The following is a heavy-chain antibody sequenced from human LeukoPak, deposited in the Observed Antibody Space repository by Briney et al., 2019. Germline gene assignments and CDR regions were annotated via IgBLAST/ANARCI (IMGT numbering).Heavy chain of an antibody. CDR3: ARALPYATLGY. V-gene: IGHV3-48*03. J-gene: IGHJ4*02. Sequence: PGGSLRLSCAASGFTFSSYEMNWVRQAPGKGLEWVSYLSSSGSTIYYADSVKGRFTISRDNAKNSLYLQMNSLRAEDTAVYYCARALPYATLGYWGQGTLVTVSS. CDR1: GFTFSSYE. CDR2: LSSSGSTI. D-gene: IGHD1-26*01.